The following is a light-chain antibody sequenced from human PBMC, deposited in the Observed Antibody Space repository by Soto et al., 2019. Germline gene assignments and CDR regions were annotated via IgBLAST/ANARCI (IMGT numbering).Light chain of an antibody. CDR2: RDS. Sequence: SCELTQPLSVSVPLGQTASITCGGNNIGTRNVHWYQQKPGQAPVLVVYRDSNRPSGIPERFSGSNSGNTATLTISRAQAGDEADYYCHVWDSSTAVFGGGTKVTVL. CDR3: HVWDSSTAV. CDR1: NIGTRN. V-gene: IGLV3-9*01. J-gene: IGLJ3*02.